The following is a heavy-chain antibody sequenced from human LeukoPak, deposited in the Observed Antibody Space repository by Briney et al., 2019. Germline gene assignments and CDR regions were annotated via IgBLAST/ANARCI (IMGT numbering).Heavy chain of an antibody. D-gene: IGHD2-8*02. J-gene: IGHJ3*02. CDR1: GFTFDNYA. CDR3: AKDEFVASAFTGAFDI. CDR2: ISWNTGGI. Sequence: GRSLRLSCAASGFTFDNYAMPWVRQAPGKGLEWVSGISWNTGGIGYADSVKGRFTISRDNAKNSLYLQMNSLRAEDMALYYCAKDEFVASAFTGAFDIWGQGTMVTVSS. V-gene: IGHV3-9*03.